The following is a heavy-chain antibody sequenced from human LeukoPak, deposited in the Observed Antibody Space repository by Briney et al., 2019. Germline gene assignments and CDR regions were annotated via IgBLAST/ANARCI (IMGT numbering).Heavy chain of an antibody. V-gene: IGHV4-59*01. J-gene: IGHJ3*02. CDR3: ARVGYGDYSAFDI. D-gene: IGHD4-17*01. CDR2: IYHSGST. CDR1: GGSISSYY. Sequence: PSETLSLTCTVSGGSISSYYWSWIRQPPGKGLEWIGYIYHSGSTNYNPSLKSRVTISVDTSKNQFSLKLSSVTAADTAVYYCARVGYGDYSAFDIWGQGTMVTVSS.